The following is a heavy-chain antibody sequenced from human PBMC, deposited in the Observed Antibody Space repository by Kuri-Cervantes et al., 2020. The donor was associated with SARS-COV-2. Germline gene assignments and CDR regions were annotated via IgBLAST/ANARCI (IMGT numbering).Heavy chain of an antibody. J-gene: IGHJ6*02. CDR2: IIPIFGTA. Sequence: SVKVSCKASGDTFSSYAISWVRQAPGQGLEWMGGIIPIFGTANYAQKFQGRVTITADESTSTAYMELSSLRSEDTAVYYCAAPYDYCSGSYATYYYYYGMDVWGQGTTVTVSS. D-gene: IGHD3-10*01. CDR1: GDTFSSYA. V-gene: IGHV1-69*13. CDR3: AAPYDYCSGSYATYYYYYGMDV.